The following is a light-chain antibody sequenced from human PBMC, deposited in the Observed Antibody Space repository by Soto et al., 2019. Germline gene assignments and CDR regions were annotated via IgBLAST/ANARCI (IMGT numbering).Light chain of an antibody. Sequence: EIVLTQSPGTLSLSPGERATLSCRASQSIAGASLAWYQQKPGQAPRLLIHGASSRATGIPDRFSGGGSGTDFTLTISSLEPEDFAMYYCQQYGNSPITFGQGTRLEIK. CDR1: QSIAGAS. V-gene: IGKV3-20*01. CDR2: GAS. J-gene: IGKJ5*01. CDR3: QQYGNSPIT.